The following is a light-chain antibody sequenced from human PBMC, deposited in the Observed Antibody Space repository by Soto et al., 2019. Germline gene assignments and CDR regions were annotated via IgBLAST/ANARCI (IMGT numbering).Light chain of an antibody. J-gene: IGLJ3*02. CDR2: RNN. CDR1: SSHIGSNF. Sequence: QSVLTQPPSASGTPGLRVTISCSGISSHIGSNFVYWYQQLPGTAPKLLIYRNNQRPSGVPDRFSGSKSGTSASLAISGLRSEDEADYYCAAWDDSLRGWVFGGGTQLTVL. CDR3: AAWDDSLRGWV. V-gene: IGLV1-47*01.